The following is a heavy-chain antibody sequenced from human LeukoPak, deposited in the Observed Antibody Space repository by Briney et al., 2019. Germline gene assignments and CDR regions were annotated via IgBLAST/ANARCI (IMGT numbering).Heavy chain of an antibody. CDR1: GFTFSNNW. CDR3: ARRLRFKDYYFDV. J-gene: IGHJ2*01. V-gene: IGHV3-7*05. CDR2: IKQDGSEK. Sequence: TGGSLRLSCAASGFTFSNNWMSWVRQAPGKGLEWVANIKQDGSEKYYVDSVKGRFTISRDNAKNSLYLQMNSLRAEDTAVYYCARRLRFKDYYFDVWGRGTLVTVSS. D-gene: IGHD3-16*01.